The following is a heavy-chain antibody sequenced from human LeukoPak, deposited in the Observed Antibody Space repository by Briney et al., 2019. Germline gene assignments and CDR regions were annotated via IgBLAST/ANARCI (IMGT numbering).Heavy chain of an antibody. Sequence: GASVKVSCKASGFTFTGYYIHWVRQAPGQGLEWMGYINPHSGGTSSPEKFQGRLPMTRDTSISAAYMELSSLISDDTAMYYCVREGNELLSKKFDYWGQGTLVTVSS. J-gene: IGHJ4*02. V-gene: IGHV1-2*02. D-gene: IGHD2-21*02. CDR3: VREGNELLSKKFDY. CDR1: GFTFTGYY. CDR2: INPHSGGT.